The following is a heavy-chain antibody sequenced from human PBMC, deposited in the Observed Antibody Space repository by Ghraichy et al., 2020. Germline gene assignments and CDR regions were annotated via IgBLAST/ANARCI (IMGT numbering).Heavy chain of an antibody. V-gene: IGHV1-18*01. J-gene: IGHJ4*02. CDR3: TSLAGGFNQAFDY. CDR1: GYTFTTYG. D-gene: IGHD5-24*01. CDR2: ISGYNGDT. Sequence: ASVKVSCKTSGYTFTTYGVSWVRQDPGQGLEWMGWISGYNGDTRYARKFQGRVTVTTDTSTGTTYMELRSLRSDDTAVYYCTSLAGGFNQAFDYWGQGILVTVSS.